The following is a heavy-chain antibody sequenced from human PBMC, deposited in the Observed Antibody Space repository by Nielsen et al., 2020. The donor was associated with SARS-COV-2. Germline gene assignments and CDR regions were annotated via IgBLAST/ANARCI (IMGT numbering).Heavy chain of an antibody. V-gene: IGHV3-30*18. D-gene: IGHD6-25*01. J-gene: IGHJ5*02. Sequence: VRQAPGKGLEWVAVISYDGSNKYYADSVKGRFTISRDNSKNTLYLQMNSLRAEDTAVYYCAKGPSAVPGNWFDPWGQGTLVTVSS. CDR2: ISYDGSNK. CDR3: AKGPSAVPGNWFDP.